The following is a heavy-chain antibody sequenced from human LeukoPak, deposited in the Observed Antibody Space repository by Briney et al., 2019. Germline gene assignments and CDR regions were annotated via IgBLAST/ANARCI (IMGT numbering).Heavy chain of an antibody. J-gene: IGHJ4*02. V-gene: IGHV6-1*01. CDR3: ARDPDRVARNFDY. CDR1: GDSVSSNSAA. Sequence: SQTPSLTCAISGDSVSSNSAAWNRIRQSPSRGLEWLGRTYYRSKWYNDYAVSVKSRITINPDTSKNQFSLQLNSVTPEDTAVYYCARDPDRVARNFDYWGQGTLVTVSS. CDR2: TYYRSKWYN. D-gene: IGHD5-12*01.